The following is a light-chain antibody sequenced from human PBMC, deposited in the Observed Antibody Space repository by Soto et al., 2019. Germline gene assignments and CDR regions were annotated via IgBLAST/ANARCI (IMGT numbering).Light chain of an antibody. CDR1: PSVSNS. CDR3: QQRNRWPPVT. Sequence: ESVLTQSPATLSLSPGERATLSCRASPSVSNSLAWYQHKPGQAPRLLLYDAFNRATGVPTRFSGSGSGTDFTLTISSLEPEDFAVYYCQQRNRWPPVTFGGGTRVEIK. CDR2: DAF. J-gene: IGKJ4*01. V-gene: IGKV3-11*01.